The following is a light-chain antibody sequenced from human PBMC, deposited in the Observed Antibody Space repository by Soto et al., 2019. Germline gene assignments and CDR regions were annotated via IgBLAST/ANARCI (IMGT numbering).Light chain of an antibody. Sequence: QSVLTQPPSVSGAPGKRVTLSCTGSSSNIGAGYDVHWYQQLPGTAPKLLIYGNSNRPSGVPDRFSGSKSVTSASLAITGLQAEDEADYYGQSYDSSLSGSGVFGGGTKLTVL. CDR1: SSNIGAGYD. V-gene: IGLV1-40*01. CDR3: QSYDSSLSGSGV. CDR2: GNS. J-gene: IGLJ2*01.